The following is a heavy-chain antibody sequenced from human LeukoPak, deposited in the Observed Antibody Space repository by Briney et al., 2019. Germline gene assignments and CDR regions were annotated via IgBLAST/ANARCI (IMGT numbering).Heavy chain of an antibody. CDR1: GGSISSSSYY. D-gene: IGHD2-2*01. CDR2: IDYSGST. CDR3: ARSQGYCSSTSCYNWFDP. V-gene: IGHV4-39*07. J-gene: IGHJ5*02. Sequence: SETLSLTCTVSGGSISSSSYYWGWIRQPPGKGLEWIGSIDYSGSTYYNPSLKSRVTISVDTSKNQFSLKLSSVTAADTAVYYCARSQGYCSSTSCYNWFDPWGQGTLVTVSS.